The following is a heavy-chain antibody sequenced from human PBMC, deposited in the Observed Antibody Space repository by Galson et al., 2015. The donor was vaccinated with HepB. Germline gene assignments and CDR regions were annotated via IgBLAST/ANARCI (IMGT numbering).Heavy chain of an antibody. CDR1: GFTFGDYA. D-gene: IGHD4-17*01. J-gene: IGHJ6*02. CDR2: IRSKAYGGTT. Sequence: SLRLSCAASGFTFGDYAMSWVRQAPGKGLEWVGFIRSKAYGGTTEYAASVKGRFTISRDDSKSIAYLQMNSLKTEDTAVYYCTSFPALYGDKRNYYYYGMDVWGQGTTVTVSS. CDR3: TSFPALYGDKRNYYYYGMDV. V-gene: IGHV3-49*04.